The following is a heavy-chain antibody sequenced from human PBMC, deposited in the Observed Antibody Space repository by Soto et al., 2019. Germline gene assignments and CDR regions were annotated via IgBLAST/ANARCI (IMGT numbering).Heavy chain of an antibody. J-gene: IGHJ5*02. CDR1: GGTFSSYA. D-gene: IGHD6-6*01. CDR3: ARDRGSIAAYNWFDP. V-gene: IGHV1-69*13. Sequence: SVKVSCKASGGTFSSYAISWVRQAPGQGLEWMGGIIPIFGTANYAQKFQGRVTITADESTSTAYMELSSLRSEDTAMYYCARDRGSIAAYNWFDPWGQGTLVTVSS. CDR2: IIPIFGTA.